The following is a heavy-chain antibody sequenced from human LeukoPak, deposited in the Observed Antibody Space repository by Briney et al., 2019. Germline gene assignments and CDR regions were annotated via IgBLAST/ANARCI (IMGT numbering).Heavy chain of an antibody. J-gene: IGHJ4*02. CDR2: SIPIFGTP. CDR3: VILRPYSNYGD. CDR1: GGTFTTYA. Sequence: SVKVSCKASGGTFTTYAINWVRQAPGQGLEWMGGSIPIFGTPKFAQKFQGRVTITTDESTSTAFMELISLRSEDTAVYYCVILRPYSNYGDWGQGTLVTVSS. V-gene: IGHV1-69*05. D-gene: IGHD4-11*01.